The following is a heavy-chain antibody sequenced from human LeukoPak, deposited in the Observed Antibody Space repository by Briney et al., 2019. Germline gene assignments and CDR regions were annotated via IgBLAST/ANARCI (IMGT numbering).Heavy chain of an antibody. CDR1: GGSIRSANYH. Sequence: SETLSLTCTVSGGSIRSANYHWGWIRQPPGKGLEWIGNIYYSGSTYYNPSLKSRVTLSVDTSKNHFSLNLYSVTAAETAVYYCARLSGPLGFCSGGTCYSDWYFDLWGRGTLVTVTS. V-gene: IGHV4-39*02. D-gene: IGHD2-15*01. J-gene: IGHJ2*01. CDR3: ARLSGPLGFCSGGTCYSDWYFDL. CDR2: IYYSGST.